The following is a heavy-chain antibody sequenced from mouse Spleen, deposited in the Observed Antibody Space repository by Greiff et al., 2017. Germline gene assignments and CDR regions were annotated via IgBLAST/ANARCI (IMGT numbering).Heavy chain of an antibody. CDR2: IYPGDGDT. V-gene: IGHV1-82*01. CDR1: GFSFSSSW. J-gene: IGHJ2*01. D-gene: IGHD2-5*01. Sequence: VQGVESGPELVKPGASVKISCKASGFSFSSSWMNWVQQRPGKGLEWIGRIYPGDGDTNYNGKFKGKATLTADKSSSTAYMQLSSLTSEDSAVYFCARGDSNCFDYWGQGTTLTVSS. CDR3: ARGDSNCFDY.